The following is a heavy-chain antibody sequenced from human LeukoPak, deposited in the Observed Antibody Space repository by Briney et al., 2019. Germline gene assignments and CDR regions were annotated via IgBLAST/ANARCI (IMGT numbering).Heavy chain of an antibody. J-gene: IGHJ4*02. CDR2: IDSSGSYT. V-gene: IGHV3-23*05. CDR1: GFTFSSYA. D-gene: IGHD6-19*01. Sequence: AGGSLGLSCAVSGFTFSSYAMSWVRQAPGKGLEWVSAIDSSGSYTCDDSVKGRFTISRDNSKNTLYLQMNSLRAEDTAVYFCAREWAGPSFDYWGQGTLVTVSS. CDR3: AREWAGPSFDY.